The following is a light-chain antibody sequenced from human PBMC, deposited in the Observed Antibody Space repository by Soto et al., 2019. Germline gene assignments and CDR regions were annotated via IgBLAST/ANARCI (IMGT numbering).Light chain of an antibody. V-gene: IGKV3-11*01. CDR3: QQCSSWPRT. CDR2: DAS. CDR1: QSISSY. J-gene: IGKJ1*01. Sequence: LTQSPSTLSLSLGDRATISCRASQSISSYLAWYQQKPGRAPRLLIYDASDRATGIPARFSGSGSGTDFTLTISSLQPEDFAVYYCQQCSSWPRTFGQGTKVDIK.